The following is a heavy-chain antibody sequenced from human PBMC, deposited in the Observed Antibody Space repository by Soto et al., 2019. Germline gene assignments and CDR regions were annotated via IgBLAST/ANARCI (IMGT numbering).Heavy chain of an antibody. CDR3: ARDYGDYDSRVFDY. J-gene: IGHJ4*02. CDR2: IIPILGIA. Sequence: QVQLVQSGAEVKKPGSSVKVSCKGSGGTFNSYTINWVRQAPGQGLEWMGRIIPILGIANYAQNFQGRVTLTADKSTTTAYMELSSLRSEDTAVYCCARDYGDYDSRVFDYWGQGTLVTVSS. CDR1: GGTFNSYT. D-gene: IGHD4-17*01. V-gene: IGHV1-69*08.